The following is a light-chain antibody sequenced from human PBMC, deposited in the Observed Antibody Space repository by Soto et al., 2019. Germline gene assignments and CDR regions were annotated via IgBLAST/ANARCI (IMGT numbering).Light chain of an antibody. CDR3: SSYTTSNTQV. Sequence: QSVLTQPASVSGSPGQSITISCTGTSSDVGTYNYVSWYQHRPGKAPKLMIYDVSYRPSGVSNRFSGSKSANTASLTISGLQAEDEADYYCSSYTTSNTQVFGGGTK. J-gene: IGLJ3*02. V-gene: IGLV2-14*01. CDR2: DVS. CDR1: SSDVGTYNY.